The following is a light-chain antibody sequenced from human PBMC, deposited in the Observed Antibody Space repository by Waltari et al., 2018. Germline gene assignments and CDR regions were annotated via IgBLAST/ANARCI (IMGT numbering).Light chain of an antibody. CDR3: TSYGGVNVLGVL. CDR2: GVT. V-gene: IGLV2-8*01. CDR1: NSVVGTYNY. Sequence: QSALTQPPSASGSPGPSVTISCAGTNSVVGTYNYVSWYQHHPGKAPKLLIYGVTERLPGVPDRFSGSKSGTTASLTVSGLQADDEADYYCTSYGGVNVLGVLFGGGTKLTVL. J-gene: IGLJ2*01.